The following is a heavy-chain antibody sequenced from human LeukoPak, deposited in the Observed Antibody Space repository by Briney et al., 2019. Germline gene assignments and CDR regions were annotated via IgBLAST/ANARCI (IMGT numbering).Heavy chain of an antibody. CDR3: ARETTFKYYFDY. CDR1: GFTFSSYS. Sequence: GGSLRLSCAASGFTFSSYSMNWVRQAPGKGLEWVSSISSSSSYIYYADSVKGRFTISRDNSKNTLYLQMNSLRAEDTAVYYCARETTFKYYFDYWGQGTLVTVSS. CDR2: ISSSSSYI. V-gene: IGHV3-21*01. J-gene: IGHJ4*02. D-gene: IGHD1-14*01.